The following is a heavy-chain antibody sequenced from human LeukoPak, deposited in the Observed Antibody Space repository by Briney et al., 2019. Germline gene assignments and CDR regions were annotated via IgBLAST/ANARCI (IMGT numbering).Heavy chain of an antibody. Sequence: SETLSLTCTVSGGSISSSSYYWGWIRQPPGKGLEWIAYIYYTGRTNYNPSLKSRVTISLDTSNSQFSLKLSSVTAADTAVYYCARRIESLYYFDYWGQGTLVTVSS. V-gene: IGHV4-61*05. CDR2: IYYTGRT. J-gene: IGHJ4*02. CDR3: ARRIESLYYFDY. D-gene: IGHD2-8*01. CDR1: GGSISSSSYY.